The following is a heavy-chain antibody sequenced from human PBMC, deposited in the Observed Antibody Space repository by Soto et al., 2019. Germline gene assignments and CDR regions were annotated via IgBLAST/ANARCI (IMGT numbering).Heavy chain of an antibody. CDR1: GDSIRNYY. CDR2: IFYSGST. Sequence: PSETLSLTCTVSGDSIRNYYWSWIRQPPGKGLEYIGYIFYSGSTTYNPSLKSRVAMSVDTSRNQFALKLRSVTAADTATYYCARVRRGYSYGSIIDFWGRGTLVTVSS. V-gene: IGHV4-59*01. J-gene: IGHJ4*01. D-gene: IGHD5-18*01. CDR3: ARVRRGYSYGSIIDF.